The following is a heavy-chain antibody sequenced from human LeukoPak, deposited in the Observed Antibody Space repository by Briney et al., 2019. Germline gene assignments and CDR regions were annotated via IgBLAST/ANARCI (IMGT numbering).Heavy chain of an antibody. CDR3: ARDRYPSVSGIYYSYMDV. Sequence: SETLSLTCTVSGGPISSYYWNWIRQPAGKGLEWIGRIYSSGSTNYNPSLKSRVTMSVDTSKNQFSLKLSSVTAADTAVYYCARDRYPSVSGIYYSYMDVWGKGTTVTVSS. CDR2: IYSSGST. J-gene: IGHJ6*03. D-gene: IGHD1-14*01. V-gene: IGHV4-4*07. CDR1: GGPISSYY.